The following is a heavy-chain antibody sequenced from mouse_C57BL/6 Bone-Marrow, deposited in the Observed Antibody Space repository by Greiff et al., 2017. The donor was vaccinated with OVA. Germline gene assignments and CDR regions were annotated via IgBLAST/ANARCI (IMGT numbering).Heavy chain of an antibody. CDR2: IYPRSGNT. D-gene: IGHD2-4*01. Sequence: VQLVESGAELARPGASVKLSCKASGYTFTSYGISWVKQRTGQGLEWIGEIYPRSGNTYYNEKFKGKATLTADKSSSTAYMELRSLTSEDSAVYFCAEEDYDVSFAYWGQGTLVTVSA. V-gene: IGHV1-81*01. CDR1: GYTFTSYG. CDR3: AEEDYDVSFAY. J-gene: IGHJ3*01.